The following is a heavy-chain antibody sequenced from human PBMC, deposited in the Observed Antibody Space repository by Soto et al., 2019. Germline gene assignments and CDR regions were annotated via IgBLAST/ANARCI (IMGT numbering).Heavy chain of an antibody. J-gene: IGHJ4*02. V-gene: IGHV3-21*01. Sequence: PGGSLRLSCAASGFPFSTYRMSWVRRAPGKGLEWVSSITANSDYTYHADSLKGRFTISRDNAKSTPYLQMNNLRVDDTAVYFCTHVDGYTHPSDFWGQGTQVTVSS. CDR1: GFPFSTYR. CDR2: ITANSDYT. CDR3: THVDGYTHPSDF. D-gene: IGHD5-12*01.